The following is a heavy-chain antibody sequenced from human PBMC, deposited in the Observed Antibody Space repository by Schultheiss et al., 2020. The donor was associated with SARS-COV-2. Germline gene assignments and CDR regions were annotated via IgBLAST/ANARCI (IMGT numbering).Heavy chain of an antibody. CDR3: ARVRGYSSSSPFDY. D-gene: IGHD6-6*01. CDR1: GGSISTHF. Sequence: SETLSLTCTVSGGSISTHFWSWIRQPPGKGLEWIGHVSYSGSTDYNPSLKSRVAISLDTSKNQFSLNLTSVTAADTAVYYCARVRGYSSSSPFDYWGQGTLVTVSS. CDR2: VSYSGST. J-gene: IGHJ4*02. V-gene: IGHV4-59*11.